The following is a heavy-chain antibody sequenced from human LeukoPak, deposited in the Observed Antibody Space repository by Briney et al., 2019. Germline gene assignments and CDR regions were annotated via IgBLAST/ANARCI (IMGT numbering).Heavy chain of an antibody. CDR2: IIPIFGTA. V-gene: IGHV1-69*05. CDR3: ATALPLTGTTLVWFDP. CDR1: GYTFTGYY. Sequence: SVKVSCKASGYTFTGYYMHWVRQAPGQGLEWMGGIIPIFGTANYAQKFQGRVTITTDESTSTAYMELSSLRSEDTAVYYCATALPLTGTTLVWFDPWGQGTLVTVSS. D-gene: IGHD1-7*01. J-gene: IGHJ5*02.